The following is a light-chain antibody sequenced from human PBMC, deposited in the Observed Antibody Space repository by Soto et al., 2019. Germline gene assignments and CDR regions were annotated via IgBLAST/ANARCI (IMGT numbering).Light chain of an antibody. CDR1: QSISNNH. Sequence: EIVLTQSPGTLSLSPGERVTLSCRASQSISNNHLAWYQQKPGQAPRLLIHGTSNRATGIPDGFSGSGSGTDFTLTFSRLEPEDFAVYYCEYYGSSITFGGGTKV. CDR2: GTS. CDR3: EYYGSSIT. J-gene: IGKJ4*01. V-gene: IGKV3-20*01.